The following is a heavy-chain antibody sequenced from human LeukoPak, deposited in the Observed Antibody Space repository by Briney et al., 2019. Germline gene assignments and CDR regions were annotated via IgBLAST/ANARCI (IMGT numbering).Heavy chain of an antibody. Sequence: GGSLRLSCAASGFTFSSYGMHWVRQAPGKGLEWVAVISYDGSNKYYVDSVKGRFTISRDNSKNTLYLQMNSLRAKDTAVYYCATVRGYQQFDYWDQGTLVTVSS. CDR2: ISYDGSNK. J-gene: IGHJ4*02. V-gene: IGHV3-30*03. D-gene: IGHD2-2*01. CDR1: GFTFSSYG. CDR3: ATVRGYQQFDY.